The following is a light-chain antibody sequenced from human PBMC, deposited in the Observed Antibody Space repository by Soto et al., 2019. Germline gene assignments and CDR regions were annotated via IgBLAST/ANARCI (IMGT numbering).Light chain of an antibody. CDR1: SSDIGHYDY. CDR2: HVT. Sequence: QSFLTQPASVSGSAGQSITIACTGTSSDIGHYDYVSWYQQHPGKAPKLMIYHVTYRPSGVSNRYSGSKSGNSASLTISGLQADDEADYYCCSLTTSHTYVFGSGTKVTVL. CDR3: CSLTTSHTYV. V-gene: IGLV2-14*03. J-gene: IGLJ1*01.